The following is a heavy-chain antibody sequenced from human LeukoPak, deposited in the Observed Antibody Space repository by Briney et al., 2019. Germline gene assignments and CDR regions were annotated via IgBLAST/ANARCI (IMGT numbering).Heavy chain of an antibody. D-gene: IGHD4-17*01. V-gene: IGHV3-33*07. CDR2: IWSDGSHK. Sequence: TGGSLRLSCAASGFTFSNYGLYWVRQSPGKGLEWVALIWSDGSHKYYDDSVKDRFTIARDNSQNTLHLQMNNLRAEDTAIYYCARDSDEYGDSDIDYWGLGTLVAVSS. J-gene: IGHJ4*02. CDR3: ARDSDEYGDSDIDY. CDR1: GFTFSNYG.